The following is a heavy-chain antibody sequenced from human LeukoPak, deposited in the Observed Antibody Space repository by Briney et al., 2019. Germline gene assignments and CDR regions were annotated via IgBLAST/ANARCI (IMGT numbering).Heavy chain of an antibody. CDR1: GGLISISTYY. D-gene: IGHD4-17*01. J-gene: IGHJ3*02. V-gene: IGHV4-39*07. CDR2: IYYSGTT. CDR3: ARRTTVTTWVDAFDI. Sequence: PSETLSLTCTVSGGLISISTYYWGWIRQPPGKGLEWIGSIYYSGTTHYNPSLKSRVTIAVDTSKNQFSLKLSSVTAADTAVYYCARRTTVTTWVDAFDIWGQGTMVTVSS.